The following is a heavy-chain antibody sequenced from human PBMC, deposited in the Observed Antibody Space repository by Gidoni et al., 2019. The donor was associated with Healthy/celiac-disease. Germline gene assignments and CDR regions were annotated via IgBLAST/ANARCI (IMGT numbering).Heavy chain of an antibody. D-gene: IGHD3-22*01. J-gene: IGHJ4*02. CDR3: AKGSSNRDSSGYFDY. Sequence: EVQLLESGGGLVQPGGSLRLSCAASGFTFRSYAMSWVRQAPGKGLEWVSAISGSGGSTYYADSVKGRFTISRDNSKNTLYLQMNSLRAEDTAVYYCAKGSSNRDSSGYFDYWGQGTLVTVSS. V-gene: IGHV3-23*01. CDR2: ISGSGGST. CDR1: GFTFRSYA.